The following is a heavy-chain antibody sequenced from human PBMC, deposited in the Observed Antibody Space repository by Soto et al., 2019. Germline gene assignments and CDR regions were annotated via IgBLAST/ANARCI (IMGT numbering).Heavy chain of an antibody. CDR1: GDTFTSYG. D-gene: IGHD2-2*01. CDR2: ISAYNSNT. J-gene: IGHJ4*02. V-gene: IGHV1-18*01. Sequence: ASVKVSCKASGDTFTSYGISWVRPAPGQGLECMGWISAYNSNTKYVQEFQGRVTMTTDTSTSTVYMDLRSLRSDDTAVYYCAREYCSSTSCYGVDYWGQGTLVTVSS. CDR3: AREYCSSTSCYGVDY.